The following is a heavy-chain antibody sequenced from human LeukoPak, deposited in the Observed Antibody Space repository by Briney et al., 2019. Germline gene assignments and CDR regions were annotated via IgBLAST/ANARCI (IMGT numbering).Heavy chain of an antibody. Sequence: ASVKVSCKASGYTFTGYYMHWVRQAPGQGLEWMGWINTNTGNPTYAQGFTGRFVFSLDTSVSTAYLQISSLKAEDTAVYYCARDRVVVVAATPDGMDVWGQGTTVTVSS. CDR2: INTNTGNP. CDR3: ARDRVVVVAATPDGMDV. J-gene: IGHJ6*02. CDR1: GYTFTGYY. D-gene: IGHD2-15*01. V-gene: IGHV7-4-1*02.